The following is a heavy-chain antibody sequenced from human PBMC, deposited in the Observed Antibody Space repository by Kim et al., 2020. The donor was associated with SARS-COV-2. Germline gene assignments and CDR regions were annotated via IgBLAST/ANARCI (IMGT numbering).Heavy chain of an antibody. CDR1: GGSISSYY. J-gene: IGHJ4*02. D-gene: IGHD1-26*01. Sequence: SETLSLTCTVSGGSISSYYWSWIRQPAGKGLEWIGRIYTSGSTNYNPSLKSRVTMSVDTSKNQFSLKLSSVTAADTAVYYCASSLDSGSYYVFDYWGQGTLVTVSS. CDR2: IYTSGST. V-gene: IGHV4-4*07. CDR3: ASSLDSGSYYVFDY.